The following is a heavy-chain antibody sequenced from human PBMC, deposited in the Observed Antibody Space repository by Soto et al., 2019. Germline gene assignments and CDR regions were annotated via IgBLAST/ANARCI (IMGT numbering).Heavy chain of an antibody. V-gene: IGHV1-69*02. J-gene: IGHJ3*02. CDR3: ARYRYSSSSNCPDDAFDI. Sequence: GASVKVSCKASGGTFSSYTISWVRQAPGQGLEWMGRIIPILGIANYAQKFQGRVTITADKSTSTAYMELSSLRSEDTAVYYCARYRYSSSSNCPDDAFDIWGQGTMVTVSS. D-gene: IGHD2-2*01. CDR1: GGTFSSYT. CDR2: IIPILGIA.